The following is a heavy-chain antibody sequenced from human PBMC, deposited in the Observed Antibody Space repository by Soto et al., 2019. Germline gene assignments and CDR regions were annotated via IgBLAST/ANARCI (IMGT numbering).Heavy chain of an antibody. CDR1: GGSISSSSYY. Sequence: SETLSLTCTVSGGSISSSSYYWGWIRQPPGKGLEWIGSIYYSGSTYYNPSLKSRVTISVDTSKNQFSLKLSSVTAADTAVYYCARQDGVPAADDFDYWGQGTLVTVSS. CDR3: ARQDGVPAADDFDY. D-gene: IGHD2-2*01. CDR2: IYYSGST. J-gene: IGHJ4*02. V-gene: IGHV4-39*01.